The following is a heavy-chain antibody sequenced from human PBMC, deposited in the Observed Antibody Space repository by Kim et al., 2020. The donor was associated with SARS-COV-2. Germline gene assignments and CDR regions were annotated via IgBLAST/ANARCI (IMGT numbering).Heavy chain of an antibody. CDR1: GFTFSRYA. J-gene: IGHJ4*02. CDR3: EASDY. CDR2: ISDSGVRT. Sequence: GGSLRLSCAASGFTFSRYAMSWARQAPGKGLEWVSTISDSGVRTHYADSVKGRFTISRDNSKSTLFLQMNSLRAEDTALYYCEASDYWGQGSLVTVSS. V-gene: IGHV3-23*01.